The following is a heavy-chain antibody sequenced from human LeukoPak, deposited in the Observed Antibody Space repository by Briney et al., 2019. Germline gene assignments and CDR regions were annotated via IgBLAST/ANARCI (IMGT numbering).Heavy chain of an antibody. V-gene: IGHV4-59*08. CDR1: GGSVSFYY. J-gene: IGHJ4*02. Sequence: SETLSLTCTVSGGSVSFYYWSWIRQPPGKGLEWIGYIYYSGSTNYNPSLKSRVTISVDTSKNQFSLKLNSVTAADTAMYYCQSRFLEWLLDYWGQGTLVTVSS. CDR2: IYYSGST. CDR3: QSRFLEWLLDY. D-gene: IGHD3-3*01.